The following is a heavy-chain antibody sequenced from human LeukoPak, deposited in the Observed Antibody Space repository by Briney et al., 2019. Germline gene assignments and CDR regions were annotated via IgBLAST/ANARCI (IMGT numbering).Heavy chain of an antibody. CDR3: ARDTKYAFDN. D-gene: IGHD2-2*01. V-gene: IGHV3-48*01. Sequence: GGSLRLSCAASGFTFSSYSISWVRQAPGKGREWISYIGISSGNTKYADSVKGRFTISGDKAKNSVYLQMNSLRVEDTAVYYSARDTKYAFDNWGQGTLVTVSS. J-gene: IGHJ4*02. CDR2: IGISSGNT. CDR1: GFTFSSYS.